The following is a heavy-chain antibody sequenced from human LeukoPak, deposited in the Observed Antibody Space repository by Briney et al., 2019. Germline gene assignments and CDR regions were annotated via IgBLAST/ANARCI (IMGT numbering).Heavy chain of an antibody. CDR1: GYTFTNYD. J-gene: IGHJ4*02. D-gene: IGHD2-2*01. CDR2: TNPNSGNT. Sequence: ASVKVSCKASGYTFTNYDINWVRQATGQGLEWMGWTNPNSGNTGYAQKFQGRLTMTRNTSISTAYMELNSLRSEDTAVYYCAAQLPSDYWGQGTLVTVSS. CDR3: AAQLPSDY. V-gene: IGHV1-8*01.